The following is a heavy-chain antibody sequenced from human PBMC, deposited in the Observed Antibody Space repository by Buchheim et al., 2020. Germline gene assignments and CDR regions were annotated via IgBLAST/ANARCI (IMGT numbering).Heavy chain of an antibody. Sequence: QVQLQESGPGLVKPSQTLSLTCTVSGGSISSGDYYWSWIRQPPGKGLEWIGYIYYSGGTYSNPSLKSRVTISVDTSKNQFSLKLSSVTAADTAVYYCAREARITMVRGVIIESPFFDYWGQGTL. CDR2: IYYSGGT. CDR3: AREARITMVRGVIIESPFFDY. V-gene: IGHV4-30-4*01. CDR1: GGSISSGDYY. D-gene: IGHD3-10*01. J-gene: IGHJ4*02.